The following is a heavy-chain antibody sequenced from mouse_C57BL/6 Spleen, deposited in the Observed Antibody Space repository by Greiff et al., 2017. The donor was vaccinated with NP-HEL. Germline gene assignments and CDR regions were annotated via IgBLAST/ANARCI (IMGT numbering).Heavy chain of an antibody. CDR2: IDPSDSST. J-gene: IGHJ2*01. CDR1: GYTFTSYW. V-gene: IGHV1-69*01. Sequence: VQLQQPGAELVMPGASVKLSCKASGYTFTSYWMHWVKQRPGQGLEWIGEIDPSDSSTNYNQKFQGKSTLTVDKSSSTAYMQLSSLTSEDSAVYYGARHHYYFDYWGQGTTLTVSS. CDR3: ARHHYYFDY.